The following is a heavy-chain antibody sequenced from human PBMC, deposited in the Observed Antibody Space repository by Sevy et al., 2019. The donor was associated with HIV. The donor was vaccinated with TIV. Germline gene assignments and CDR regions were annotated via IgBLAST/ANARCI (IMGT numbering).Heavy chain of an antibody. CDR1: GLTFSKYS. CDR3: AREGCTKPHDY. V-gene: IGHV3-23*01. CDR2: LSFGCGEI. J-gene: IGHJ4*02. Sequence: GGSLRLSCAASGLTFSKYSMSWIRQPPGKGLEGVSTLSFGCGEINYADSVKGRFTISRDNSKSSVYLQMNNLRPEDTAVHYCAREGCTKPHDYWGQGTLVTVSS. D-gene: IGHD2-8*01.